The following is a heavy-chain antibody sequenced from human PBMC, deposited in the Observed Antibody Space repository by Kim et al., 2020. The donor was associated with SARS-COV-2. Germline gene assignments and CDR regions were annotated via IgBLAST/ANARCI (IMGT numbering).Heavy chain of an antibody. CDR1: GFTFSSYA. D-gene: IGHD3-10*01. Sequence: GGSLRLSCAASGFTFSSYAMSWVRQAPGKGLEWVSAISGSGGSTYYADSVKGRFTISRDNSKNTLYLQMNSLRAEDTAVYYCANKRAMVRSFFDYWGQGTLVTVSS. J-gene: IGHJ4*02. V-gene: IGHV3-23*01. CDR2: ISGSGGST. CDR3: ANKRAMVRSFFDY.